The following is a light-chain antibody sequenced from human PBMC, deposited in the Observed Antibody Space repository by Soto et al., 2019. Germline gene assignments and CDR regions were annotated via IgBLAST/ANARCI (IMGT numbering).Light chain of an antibody. J-gene: IGLJ3*02. V-gene: IGLV2-8*01. CDR3: SSFATSNTWV. CDR2: EVT. Sequence: QSALTQPPSASGSPGQSVTISCTGTRRDVGAYNYVSWYQQHAGKAPKLVIYEVTKRPSGVPDRFSGSKSANTASLTVSGLQAEDEADYYCSSFATSNTWVFGGGTKVTVL. CDR1: RRDVGAYNY.